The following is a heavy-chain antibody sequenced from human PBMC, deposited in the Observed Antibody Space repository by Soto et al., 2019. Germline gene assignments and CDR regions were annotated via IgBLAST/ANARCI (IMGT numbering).Heavy chain of an antibody. Sequence: SETLSLTCAVYGGSFSGYYWSWIRQPPGKGLEWIGEINHSGSTNYNPSLKSRVTISVDTSKNQFSLKLSSVTAADTAVYYCARDTDYGDYVAFDIWGQGTMVTVSS. V-gene: IGHV4-34*01. CDR2: INHSGST. CDR1: GGSFSGYY. D-gene: IGHD4-17*01. CDR3: ARDTDYGDYVAFDI. J-gene: IGHJ3*02.